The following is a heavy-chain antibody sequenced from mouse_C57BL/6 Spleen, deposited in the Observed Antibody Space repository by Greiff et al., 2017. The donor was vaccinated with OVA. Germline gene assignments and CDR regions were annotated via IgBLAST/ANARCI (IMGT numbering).Heavy chain of an antibody. J-gene: IGHJ4*01. CDR1: GYTFTSYW. CDR2: IHPNSGST. Sequence: QVQLQQPGAELVKPGASVKLSCKASGYTFTSYWMHWVKQRPGQGLEWIGMIHPNSGSTNYNEKFKSKATLTVDKSSGTAYMQLSSLTSEDSAVYYCASPSLGYYAMDYWGQGTSVTVSS. D-gene: IGHD4-1*01. CDR3: ASPSLGYYAMDY. V-gene: IGHV1-64*01.